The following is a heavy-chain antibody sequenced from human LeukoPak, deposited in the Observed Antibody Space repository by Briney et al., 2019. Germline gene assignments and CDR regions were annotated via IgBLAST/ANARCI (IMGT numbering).Heavy chain of an antibody. CDR3: ARGGGLDV. J-gene: IGHJ6*02. D-gene: IGHD3-16*01. V-gene: IGHV3-48*01. CDR2: IRHDSSDI. Sequence: PGGSLRLSCAASGFTFSAYSMNWVRQAPGKGLEWISFIRHDSSDIYDADSVKGRFTISRDNGKNSLYLQMSNLRAEDTAVYFCARGGGLDVWGQGATVTVSS. CDR1: GFTFSAYS.